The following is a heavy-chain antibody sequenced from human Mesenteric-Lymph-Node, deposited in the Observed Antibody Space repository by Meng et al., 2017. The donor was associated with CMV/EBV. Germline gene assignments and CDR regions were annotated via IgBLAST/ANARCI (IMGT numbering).Heavy chain of an antibody. D-gene: IGHD2/OR15-2a*01. CDR2: ISSGSSYI. V-gene: IGHV3-21*04. Sequence: RLSCAASGFTFSSCSMNGGLQAPERGLEWVTTISSGSSYIYYADSVKGRFTISKDNSKNTLYQEMNSLRAEETAVYYGATSPRESRTWGQGTLVTVSS. CDR1: GFTFSSCS. CDR3: ATSPRESRT. J-gene: IGHJ5*02.